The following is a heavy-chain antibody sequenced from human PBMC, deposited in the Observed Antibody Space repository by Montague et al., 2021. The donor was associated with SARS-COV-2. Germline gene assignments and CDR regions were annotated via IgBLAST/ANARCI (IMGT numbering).Heavy chain of an antibody. CDR2: DYYRGST. D-gene: IGHD3-16*02. CDR3: ARHRDYYLGSYRPLDP. J-gene: IGHJ5*02. CDR1: GDSINSTSHY. Sequence: SETLSLTCTVSGDSINSTSHYWAWMRQPPGKGLEWIGSDYYRGSTYFSPSFKSRFKVSIATSKSQFFLTVNSVTAADTGTYYCARHRDYYLGSYRPLDPWGQGTLVSVSS. V-gene: IGHV4-39*01.